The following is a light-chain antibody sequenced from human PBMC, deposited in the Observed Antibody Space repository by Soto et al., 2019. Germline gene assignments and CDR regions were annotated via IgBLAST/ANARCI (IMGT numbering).Light chain of an antibody. CDR3: HQYENWPQT. CDR1: QTVRNN. Sequence: DIVLTQSPGTLSLSPGERATLSCRASQTVRNNYLAWYQQKLGQAPRLLIYRASTRATGIPARFSGSGSGTEFTLTISSLQSEDFALYYCHQYENWPQTFGQGTKVDIK. CDR2: RAS. V-gene: IGKV3-15*01. J-gene: IGKJ1*01.